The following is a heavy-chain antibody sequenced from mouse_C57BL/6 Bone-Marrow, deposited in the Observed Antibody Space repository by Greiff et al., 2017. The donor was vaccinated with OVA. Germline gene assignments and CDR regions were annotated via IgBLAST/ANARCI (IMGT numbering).Heavy chain of an antibody. CDR1: GFNIKDAY. CDR3: TPFFRFRRYCYFDV. J-gene: IGHJ1*03. V-gene: IGHV14-4*01. Sequence: VQLKESGAELVRPGASVTLSCTASGFNIKDAYMHWVNQRPEQGLEWIAWIDPENGDTDYDSKFPCQATITADTSSNTAYLQLSRLTSEDTAVYDCTPFFRFRRYCYFDVWGTGTTVTVSS. CDR2: IDPENGDT.